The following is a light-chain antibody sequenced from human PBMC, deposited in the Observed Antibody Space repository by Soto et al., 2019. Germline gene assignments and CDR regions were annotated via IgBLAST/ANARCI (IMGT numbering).Light chain of an antibody. Sequence: QSVLTQPASVSGSPGQSITISCTGTSSDVGGYNYVSWYQQHPGKAPKLMIYDVTNRPSGVSNRFSGSKSGNTASLTISGLQAEDEADYYCRSYTGSSSYVALGGGTKLTVL. CDR2: DVT. J-gene: IGLJ2*01. CDR3: RSYTGSSSYVA. V-gene: IGLV2-14*01. CDR1: SSDVGGYNY.